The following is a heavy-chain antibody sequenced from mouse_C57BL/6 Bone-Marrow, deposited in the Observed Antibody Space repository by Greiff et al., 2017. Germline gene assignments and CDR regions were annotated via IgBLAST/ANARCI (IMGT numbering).Heavy chain of an antibody. J-gene: IGHJ2*01. D-gene: IGHD4-1*01. CDR3: ARDWDYFAY. CDR2: ICPGGGDT. Sequence: VQLKESGAELVKPGASVKISCKVSGYAFSTYWMNWVKQRPGKGLEWIGQICPGGGDTNYNGKLKGKATRNADKTSSTSYMQLSSLTSEASAVYFCARDWDYFAYWGQGTTLTVSS. CDR1: GYAFSTYW. V-gene: IGHV1-80*01.